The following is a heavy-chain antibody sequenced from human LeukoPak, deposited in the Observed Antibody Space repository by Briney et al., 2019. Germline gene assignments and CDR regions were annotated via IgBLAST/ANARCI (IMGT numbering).Heavy chain of an antibody. CDR3: ARGPSSGPYYFDY. CDR2: INHSGST. J-gene: IGHJ4*02. D-gene: IGHD6-19*01. Sequence: SETLSLTCTVSGGSISSYYWSWIRQPPGKGLEWIGEINHSGSTNYNPSLKSRVTISVDTSKNQFSLKLSSVTAADTAVYYCARGPSSGPYYFDYWGQGTLVTVSS. CDR1: GGSISSYY. V-gene: IGHV4-34*01.